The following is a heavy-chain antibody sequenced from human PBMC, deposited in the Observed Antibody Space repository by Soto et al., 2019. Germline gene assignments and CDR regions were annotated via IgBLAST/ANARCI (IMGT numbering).Heavy chain of an antibody. Sequence: EVQLVESGGGLVQPGGSLRLSCAVSGFTFSDHYINWVRQAPGKGLEWVGRTRNKAHSYTTEYAASVKGRFTISRDDSKNSVYLQMNSLKTEDTAVYYCARGPISMGRGKTPSLDYWGQGTLVTVSS. CDR1: GFTFSDHY. V-gene: IGHV3-72*01. J-gene: IGHJ4*02. CDR3: ARGPISMGRGKTPSLDY. D-gene: IGHD3-10*01. CDR2: TRNKAHSYTT.